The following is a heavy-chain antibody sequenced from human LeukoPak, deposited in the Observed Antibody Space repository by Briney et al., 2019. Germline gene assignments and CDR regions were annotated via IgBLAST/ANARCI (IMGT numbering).Heavy chain of an antibody. V-gene: IGHV3-30-3*01. J-gene: IGHJ4*02. Sequence: GGSLRLSCAASGFTFRNYVIHWVRQAPGKGLEWVAVASSDLNVKLYADSVKGRFTISRDNSRSTLYLQMNSLRPEDTAIYYCAREGYYGSGSPPSLYSDYWGQGTLVTVSS. CDR2: ASSDLNVK. D-gene: IGHD3-10*01. CDR1: GFTFRNYV. CDR3: AREGYYGSGSPPSLYSDY.